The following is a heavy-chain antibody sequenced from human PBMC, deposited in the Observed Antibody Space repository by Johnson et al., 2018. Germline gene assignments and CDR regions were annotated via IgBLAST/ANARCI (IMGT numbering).Heavy chain of an antibody. CDR2: IWYDGSNK. V-gene: IGHV3-33*01. D-gene: IGHD2-15*01. J-gene: IGHJ1*01. Sequence: QVQLQESGGGLVQPGGSRRLSCAASGFTFRNYGMHWVRQAPGKGLEWVALIWYDGSNKHYADSVKGRCIVSRDNSKKTLYRQMDSRRAEETAIYYCARDRGDCSGGSCWGYFLHWGQGTLVTVSS. CDR3: ARDRGDCSGGSCWGYFLH. CDR1: GFTFRNYG.